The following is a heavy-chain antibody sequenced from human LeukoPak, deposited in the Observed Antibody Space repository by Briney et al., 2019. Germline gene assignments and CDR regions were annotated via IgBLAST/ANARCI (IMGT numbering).Heavy chain of an antibody. Sequence: GGSLRLSCAASGFTFNSYSMNWVRQAPGKGLEWVSYISSGGSTTYYAGSVKGRFTVSRDNAKNSLYLQMNSLRAEDTAVYYCARDHMGYDYWGQGTLVTVSS. D-gene: IGHD1-26*01. J-gene: IGHJ4*02. CDR2: ISSGGSTT. CDR1: GFTFNSYS. CDR3: ARDHMGYDY. V-gene: IGHV3-48*04.